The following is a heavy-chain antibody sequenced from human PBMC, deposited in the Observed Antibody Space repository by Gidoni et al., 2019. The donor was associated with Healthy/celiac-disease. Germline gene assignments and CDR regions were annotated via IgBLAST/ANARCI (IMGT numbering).Heavy chain of an antibody. D-gene: IGHD5-12*01. CDR2: INHSGST. Sequence: QVQLQQWGAGLLKPSETLSLTWPVYGGAFRGYYWSWIRQPPGKGPEWIGEINHSGSTNYNPSLKSRVTISVDTSKNQFSLKLSSVTAADTAVYYCARVTRRDGYNPFDYWSQGTLVTVSS. V-gene: IGHV4-34*01. CDR3: ARVTRRDGYNPFDY. J-gene: IGHJ4*02. CDR1: GGAFRGYY.